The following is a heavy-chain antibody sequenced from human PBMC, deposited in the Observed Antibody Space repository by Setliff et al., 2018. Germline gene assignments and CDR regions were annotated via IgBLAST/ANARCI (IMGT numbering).Heavy chain of an antibody. CDR3: AKDSTGRDAFDI. J-gene: IGHJ3*02. CDR1: GGTFSSYA. CDR2: IIPIFGTA. D-gene: IGHD2-15*01. Sequence: SVKVSCKASGGTFSSYAISWVRQAPGQGLEWMGGIIPIFGTANYAQKFQGRVTITADESTSTAYMELSSLGSEDTAVYYCAKDSTGRDAFDIWGHGTMVTVSS. V-gene: IGHV1-69*13.